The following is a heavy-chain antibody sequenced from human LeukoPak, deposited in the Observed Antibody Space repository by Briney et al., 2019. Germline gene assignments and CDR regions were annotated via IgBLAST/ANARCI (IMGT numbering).Heavy chain of an antibody. J-gene: IGHJ4*02. V-gene: IGHV4-59*08. CDR1: GDSISTYY. Sequence: SETLSLTCTVSGDSISTYYWSWIRRPPGRGLEWIGYMHYTGITRYNPSLKSRVTISVDTSKNHFSLNLSSVTAADTAVYYCARVDWADTAMVLFDYWGQGTLVTVSS. CDR2: MHYTGIT. D-gene: IGHD5-18*01. CDR3: ARVDWADTAMVLFDY.